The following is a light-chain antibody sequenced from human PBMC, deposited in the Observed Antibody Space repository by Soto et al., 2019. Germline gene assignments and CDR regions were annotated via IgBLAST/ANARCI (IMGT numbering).Light chain of an antibody. CDR3: QHYNSYSEA. V-gene: IGKV1-5*03. J-gene: IGKJ1*01. CDR1: QTISSW. Sequence: IQMTQSPSPLSASVGDRVTITCQASQTISSWVAWYQQKPGKAPKLLIYKASTLKSGVPSRFSGSGSGTECTLTISSLQPDDVATYYCQHYNSYSEAFGQGTKVDIK. CDR2: KAS.